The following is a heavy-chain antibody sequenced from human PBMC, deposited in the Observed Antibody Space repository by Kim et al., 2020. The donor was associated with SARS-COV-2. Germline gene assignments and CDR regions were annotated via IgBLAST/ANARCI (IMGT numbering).Heavy chain of an antibody. CDR1: GDRVSSDIVA. V-gene: IGHV6-1*01. CDR3: ARDGPGVEIPFDY. J-gene: IGHJ4*02. D-gene: IGHD2-21*01. CDR2: TYYSSKWYN. Sequence: SQTLSLTCAISGDRVSSDIVAWNWIRQSPSRGLEWLGRTYYSSKWYNEYAVSVKSRISNNPDTSKNRFSLQLDSVTPEDTAVYYCARDGPGVEIPFDYWGQGTLVTVSS.